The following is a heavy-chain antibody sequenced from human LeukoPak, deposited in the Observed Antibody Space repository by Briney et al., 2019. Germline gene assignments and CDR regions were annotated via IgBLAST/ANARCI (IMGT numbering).Heavy chain of an antibody. V-gene: IGHV3-43*02. J-gene: IGHJ4*02. D-gene: IGHD6-19*01. CDR1: GFTFHNYA. CDR3: AKDIGSGWSFDY. CDR2: IKGNGDTT. Sequence: GGSLRLSCAASGFTFHNYAMHWVRQAPGKGLEWVSIIKGNGDTTYNADSVKGRFTISRDNSKNSLYLQINSLRTEDTALYYCAKDIGSGWSFDYWGQGTLVTVSS.